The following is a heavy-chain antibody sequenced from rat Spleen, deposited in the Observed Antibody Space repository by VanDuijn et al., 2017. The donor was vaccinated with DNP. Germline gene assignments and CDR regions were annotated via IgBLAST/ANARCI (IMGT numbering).Heavy chain of an antibody. Sequence: EVQLVESGGGLVQPGRSLKLSCAASGITFSDYNMAWVRQAPKKGLEWVATISYDGSDTYYRDSVKGRLTISRDNAKNTQYLQMDSLRSEDTATYYCARWNSGHFDYWGQGVMVPVSS. J-gene: IGHJ2*01. D-gene: IGHD4-3*01. CDR3: ARWNSGHFDY. CDR2: ISYDGSDT. CDR1: GITFSDYN. V-gene: IGHV5-7*01.